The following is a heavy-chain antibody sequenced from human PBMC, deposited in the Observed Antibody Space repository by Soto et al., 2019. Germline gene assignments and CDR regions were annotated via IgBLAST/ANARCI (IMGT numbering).Heavy chain of an antibody. CDR2: IYYSGST. J-gene: IGHJ6*02. D-gene: IGHD5-18*01. CDR3: ARVGLRDYYYGMDV. Sequence: QVQLQESGPGLVKPSQTLSLTCTVSGGSISSGDYYWSWIRQPPGKVLEWIGYIYYSGSTYYNPSLNSRVTISVDTSKNQCSLKLSSVTAADTAVYYCARVGLRDYYYGMDVWGQGTTVTVSS. CDR1: GGSISSGDYY. V-gene: IGHV4-30-4*01.